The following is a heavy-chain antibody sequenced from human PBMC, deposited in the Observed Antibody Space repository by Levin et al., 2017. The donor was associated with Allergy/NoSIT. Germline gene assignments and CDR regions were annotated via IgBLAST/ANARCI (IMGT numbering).Heavy chain of an antibody. CDR3: ARMSYYDYSGQYIGRAWFDP. CDR1: GFSLSTSGMC. Sequence: SGPTLVKPTQTLTLTCTFSGFSLSTSGMCVSWIRQPPGKALEWLALIDWYDDKYYNTSLKTRLTISKDTSKNQVVLTMTNMDPVDTATYYCARMSYYDYSGQYIGRAWFDPWGQGTLVTVSS. D-gene: IGHD3-22*01. V-gene: IGHV2-70*01. J-gene: IGHJ5*02. CDR2: IDWYDDK.